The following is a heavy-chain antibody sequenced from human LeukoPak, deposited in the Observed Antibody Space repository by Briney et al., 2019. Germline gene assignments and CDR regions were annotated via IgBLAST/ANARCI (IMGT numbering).Heavy chain of an antibody. Sequence: PGGSLRLSCAASGFTFSSYEMNWVRQAPAKGLELVSYISSSGSTIYYADSVKGRFTISRDNAKKLLYLQMNSLRAEDTAVYYCAAVTTSAFDIWGQGTMVTVSS. CDR1: GFTFSSYE. CDR3: AAVTTSAFDI. D-gene: IGHD4-11*01. V-gene: IGHV3-48*03. CDR2: ISSSGSTI. J-gene: IGHJ3*02.